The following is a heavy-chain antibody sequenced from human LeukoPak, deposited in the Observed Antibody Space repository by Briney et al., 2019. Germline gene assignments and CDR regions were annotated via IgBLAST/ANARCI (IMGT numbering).Heavy chain of an antibody. V-gene: IGHV4-34*01. CDR2: INHSGST. CDR3: ARGGRNWNDWTYYYYMDV. D-gene: IGHD1-1*01. J-gene: IGHJ6*03. CDR1: VGSFSGYY. Sequence: SETLSLTCAVYVGSFSGYYWSWIRQPPGKGLEWIGEINHSGSTNYHPYLKSRVTISVATSKNQFSLKLSSVTAADTAVYYCARGGRNWNDWTYYYYMDVWGKGTTVTVPS.